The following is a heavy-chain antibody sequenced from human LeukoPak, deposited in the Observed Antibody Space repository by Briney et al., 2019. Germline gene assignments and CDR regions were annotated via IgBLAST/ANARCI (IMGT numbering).Heavy chain of an antibody. D-gene: IGHD3-9*01. Sequence: GGSLRLSCAASGFTFSNYAMSWVRQAPGKGLEWVSAILGSGGSTYYADSVKGRFTASRDNSKSTLYLQMNSLRAEDTALYYCAKWGDYDVLTGYYVPDYWGQGTLVTVSS. CDR1: GFTFSNYA. CDR3: AKWGDYDVLTGYYVPDY. V-gene: IGHV3-23*01. J-gene: IGHJ4*02. CDR2: ILGSGGST.